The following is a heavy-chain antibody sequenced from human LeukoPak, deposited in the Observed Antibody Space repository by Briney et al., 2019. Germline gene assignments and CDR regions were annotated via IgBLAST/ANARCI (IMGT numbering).Heavy chain of an antibody. CDR2: ISSSGSTI. J-gene: IGHJ4*02. CDR1: GFTFSSYE. D-gene: IGHD4-23*01. Sequence: PGGSLRLSCAASGFTFSSYEMNWVRQAPGKGLEWVSYISSSGSTIYYADSVKGRFTISRDNAKNSLYLQMNSLRAEDTAVYYCAKDWGHYGGNRYFDYWGQGTPVTVSS. CDR3: AKDWGHYGGNRYFDY. V-gene: IGHV3-48*03.